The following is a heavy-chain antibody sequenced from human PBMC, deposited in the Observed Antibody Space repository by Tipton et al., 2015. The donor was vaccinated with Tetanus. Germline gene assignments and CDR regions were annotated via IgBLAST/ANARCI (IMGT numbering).Heavy chain of an antibody. Sequence: SLRLSCAAPGFTFSTYWMHWVRQAPGKGLIWVSRINGHGTNTAYADSVKGRFTISRDNAKNTLYLQMNSLRAEDTAVYYCARDSPDILLVPAVWGQGTLVTVSS. J-gene: IGHJ4*02. D-gene: IGHD2-2*01. V-gene: IGHV3-74*01. CDR3: ARDSPDILLVPAV. CDR2: INGHGTNT. CDR1: GFTFSTYW.